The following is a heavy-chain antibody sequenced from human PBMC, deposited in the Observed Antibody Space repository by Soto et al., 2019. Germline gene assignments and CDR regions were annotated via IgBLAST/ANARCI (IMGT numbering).Heavy chain of an antibody. V-gene: IGHV3-7*03. J-gene: IGHJ4*02. Sequence: EVQLVESGGGLVQPGGSLRLSCAASGFTFSNYWMGWVRQAPGKGLEWVANINQDRNKKNYMDSAKGRFTISRDNAKNSQIMHMNSVDTEDTACSYCARDSCKYDHWGQGTLVTVYS. CDR3: ARDSCKYDH. CDR1: GFTFSNYW. CDR2: INQDRNKK. D-gene: IGHD2-2*01.